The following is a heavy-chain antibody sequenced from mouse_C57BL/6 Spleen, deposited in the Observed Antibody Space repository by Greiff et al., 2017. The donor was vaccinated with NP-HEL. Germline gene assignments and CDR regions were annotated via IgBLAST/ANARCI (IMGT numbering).Heavy chain of an antibody. V-gene: IGHV1-76*01. CDR3: ARCSSSYWYFDV. Sequence: QVQLQQSGAELVRPGASVKLSCKASGYTFTDYYINWVKQRPGQGLEWIARIYPGSGNTYYNEKFKGKATLTAEKSSSTAYMQLSSLTSEDSAVYFCARCSSSYWYFDVWGTGTTVTVSS. CDR1: GYTFTDYY. J-gene: IGHJ1*03. D-gene: IGHD1-1*01. CDR2: IYPGSGNT.